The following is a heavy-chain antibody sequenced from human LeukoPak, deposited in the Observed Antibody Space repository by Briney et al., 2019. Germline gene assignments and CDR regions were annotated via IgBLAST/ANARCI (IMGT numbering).Heavy chain of an antibody. CDR3: ARARDGSSWPDFDY. CDR1: GFTFSSYS. CDR2: ISSSSSYI. Sequence: GGSLRLSCAASGFTFSSYSMNWVRQAPGKGLEWVSPISSSSSYIYYADSVKGRFTISRDNAKNSLYLQMNSLRAEDTAVYYCARARDGSSWPDFDYWGQGTLVTVSS. D-gene: IGHD6-13*01. J-gene: IGHJ4*02. V-gene: IGHV3-21*01.